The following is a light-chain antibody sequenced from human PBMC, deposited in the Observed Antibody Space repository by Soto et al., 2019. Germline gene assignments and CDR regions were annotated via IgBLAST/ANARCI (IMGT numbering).Light chain of an antibody. J-gene: IGKJ5*01. Sequence: EIVLTQSPGTLSLSPGERATLSFRASQSVSRYLAWYQQKPDQAPRLLIYDAFNRATGIPARFSGGGSGTDFTLTISRLEPDDFALYYCQHYGASPITFGQGTRLEI. CDR1: QSVSRY. CDR2: DAF. CDR3: QHYGASPIT. V-gene: IGKV3-20*01.